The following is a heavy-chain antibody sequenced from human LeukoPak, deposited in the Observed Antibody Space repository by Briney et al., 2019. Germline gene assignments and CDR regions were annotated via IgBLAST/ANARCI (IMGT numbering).Heavy chain of an antibody. J-gene: IGHJ4*02. D-gene: IGHD6-25*01. CDR3: AKDFLTVTAGWDY. Sequence: GGSLRLSCAASGFTFSIYAMSWVRQAPGKGPEWVSGISGSGGSTYYADSVKGRFTISRDNSKNTLFLQMNSLRAEDTAVYYCAKDFLTVTAGWDYWGQGTLVTVSS. CDR1: GFTFSIYA. V-gene: IGHV3-23*01. CDR2: ISGSGGST.